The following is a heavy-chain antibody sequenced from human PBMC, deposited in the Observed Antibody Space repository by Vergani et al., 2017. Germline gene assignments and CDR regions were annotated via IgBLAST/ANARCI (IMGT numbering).Heavy chain of an antibody. J-gene: IGHJ3*02. D-gene: IGHD5-18*01. Sequence: EVQLVESGGGLVKPGGSLRLSCAASGFTFSSYSMNWVHQAPGKGLEWVSSISSSSSYIYYADSVKGRFTISRDNAKNSLYLQMNSLRAEDTAVYYCARDDDTAMVLNDAFDIWGQGTMVTVSS. CDR3: ARDDDTAMVLNDAFDI. CDR1: GFTFSSYS. V-gene: IGHV3-21*01. CDR2: ISSSSSYI.